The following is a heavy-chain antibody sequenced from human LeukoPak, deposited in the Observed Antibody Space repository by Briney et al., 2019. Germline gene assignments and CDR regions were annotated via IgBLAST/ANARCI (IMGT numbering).Heavy chain of an antibody. D-gene: IGHD3-22*01. Sequence: GGSLRLSCAASGFTFSSYWMSWVRQAPGKGLEWVANIKQDGSEKYYVDSVKGRFTISRDNAKNSLYLQMNSLRAEDTALYYCARVGSSVNYYYMDVWGKGTTVTVSS. V-gene: IGHV3-7*03. CDR3: ARVGSSVNYYYMDV. CDR2: IKQDGSEK. CDR1: GFTFSSYW. J-gene: IGHJ6*03.